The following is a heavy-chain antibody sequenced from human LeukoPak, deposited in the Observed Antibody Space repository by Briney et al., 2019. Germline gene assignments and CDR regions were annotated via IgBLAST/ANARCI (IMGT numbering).Heavy chain of an antibody. CDR2: IYYSGST. V-gene: IGHV4-39*07. CDR1: GGSISWSSYY. J-gene: IGHJ4*02. CDR3: ARGGEDGYNVFDY. Sequence: SETLSLTCTVSGGSISWSSYYWGWIRQPPGKGLEWIGNIYYSGSTYYNPSLKSRVTISVDTSKNQFSLKLSSVTAADTAVYYCARGGEDGYNVFDYWGQGTLVTVSS. D-gene: IGHD5-24*01.